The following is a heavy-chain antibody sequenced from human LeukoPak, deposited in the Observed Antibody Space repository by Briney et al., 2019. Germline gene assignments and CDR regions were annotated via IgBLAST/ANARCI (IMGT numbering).Heavy chain of an antibody. J-gene: IGHJ6*03. V-gene: IGHV4-61*09. CDR3: AREGEGYCSSTSCYAVYYYYYMDV. D-gene: IGHD2-2*01. CDR2: IYSSGTT. CDR1: GDSINSGNNY. Sequence: SETLSLTCTVSGDSINSGNNYWSWIRQPAGKGPDWIGHIYSSGTTNYNPSLKSRVTISVDTSKNQFSLQLSSVTGADTAVYYCAREGEGYCSSTSCYAVYYYYYMDVWGKGTTVTISS.